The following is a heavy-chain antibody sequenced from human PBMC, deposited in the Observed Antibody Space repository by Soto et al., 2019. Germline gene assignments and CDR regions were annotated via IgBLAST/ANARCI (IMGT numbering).Heavy chain of an antibody. J-gene: IGHJ4*02. D-gene: IGHD3-10*02. CDR2: MSYDGSDT. Sequence: TGGSLRLSCVGSGFIFSNNGMHWVRQTPGRGLEWVAFMSYDGSDTFYADSVKGRFTISRDNSKNTLFLHMSNLRAEDTAMYYCTIVRVADSALDHWGQGTLVTVSS. V-gene: IGHV3-30*02. CDR3: TIVRVADSALDH. CDR1: GFIFSNNG.